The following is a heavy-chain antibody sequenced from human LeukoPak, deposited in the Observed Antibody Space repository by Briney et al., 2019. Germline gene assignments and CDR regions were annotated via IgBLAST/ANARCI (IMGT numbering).Heavy chain of an antibody. CDR1: GFTFSNYA. Sequence: GLSLRLSCEASGFTFSNYALSWVRQAPGQGLEWISTMSNSGGSTYYADSVKGRFTISRDNSKNTLYLHMNSLRAEDTALYYCAKDWGSISAAGYYFDYWGQGTLVTVSS. V-gene: IGHV3-23*01. D-gene: IGHD6-13*01. CDR2: MSNSGGST. CDR3: AKDWGSISAAGYYFDY. J-gene: IGHJ4*02.